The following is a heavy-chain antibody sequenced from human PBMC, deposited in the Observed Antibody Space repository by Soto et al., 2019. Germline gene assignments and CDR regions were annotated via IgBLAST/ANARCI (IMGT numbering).Heavy chain of an antibody. V-gene: IGHV4-34*01. Sequence: SETLSLTCAVYGGSFSGYYWSWIRQPPGKGLEWIGEINHSGSTNYNPSLKSRVTISVDTSKNQFSLKLSSVTAADTAVYYCARGKDYYDSSGYYEDWFDPWGQGTLVTVS. D-gene: IGHD3-22*01. CDR3: ARGKDYYDSSGYYEDWFDP. J-gene: IGHJ5*02. CDR2: INHSGST. CDR1: GGSFSGYY.